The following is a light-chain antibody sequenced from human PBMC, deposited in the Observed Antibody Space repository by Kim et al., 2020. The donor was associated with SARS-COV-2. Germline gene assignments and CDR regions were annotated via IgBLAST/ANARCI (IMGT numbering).Light chain of an antibody. V-gene: IGKV1-27*01. J-gene: IGKJ1*01. CDR2: AAS. CDR3: QKYNSAPWT. CDR1: QDIANS. Sequence: ASFGNRVPITCRASQDIANSLAWYQQKPGKVSKLLIYAASTLQSGVPSRFSGSGSGTQFTLTIGSLQTEDVATYYCQKYNSAPWTFGPGTKVEIK.